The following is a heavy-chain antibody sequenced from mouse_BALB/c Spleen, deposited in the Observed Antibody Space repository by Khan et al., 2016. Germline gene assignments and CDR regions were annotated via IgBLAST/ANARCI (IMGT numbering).Heavy chain of an antibody. Sequence: VQLQQSGAELVKPGASVKLSCTASGFNIKDTYMHWMIQRPEQGLEWIGRIDPANDNTKYDPKFQGKATITADTSSNTVYLQLSSLTSEDTAVYYCARSYYDSWFVYWGQGTLVTVSA. D-gene: IGHD2-4*01. V-gene: IGHV14-3*02. CDR3: ARSYYDSWFVY. CDR1: GFNIKDTY. CDR2: IDPANDNT. J-gene: IGHJ3*01.